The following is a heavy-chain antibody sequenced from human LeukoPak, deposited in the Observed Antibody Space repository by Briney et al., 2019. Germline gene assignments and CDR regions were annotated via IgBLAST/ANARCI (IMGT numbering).Heavy chain of an antibody. CDR3: ARSTPRRITGPKPPRYYFDY. V-gene: IGHV1-8*03. J-gene: IGHJ4*02. CDR1: GYTFTSYD. CDR2: MNPNSGNT. D-gene: IGHD1-20*01. Sequence: ASVKVSCKASGYTFTSYDINWVRQATGQGLEWMGWMNPNSGNTGYAQKFQGRVTITRNTSISTAYMELSRLRSEDTAVYYCARSTPRRITGPKPPRYYFDYWGQGTLVTVSS.